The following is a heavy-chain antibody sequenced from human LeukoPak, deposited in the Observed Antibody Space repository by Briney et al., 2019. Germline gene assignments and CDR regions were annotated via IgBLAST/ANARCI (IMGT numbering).Heavy chain of an antibody. CDR1: GLTFNKYW. CDR3: ATGYSSGWYFYFRH. Sequence: GGSLRLSCEASGLTFNKYWMTWVRQAPGKGLEWVANIKQDGSEKNYVDSVKGRFTISRDNAKNSLSLRMNSLSAEDTAVYYCATGYSSGWYFYFRHWGQGSLASVSS. J-gene: IGHJ1*01. V-gene: IGHV3-7*01. D-gene: IGHD6-19*01. CDR2: IKQDGSEK.